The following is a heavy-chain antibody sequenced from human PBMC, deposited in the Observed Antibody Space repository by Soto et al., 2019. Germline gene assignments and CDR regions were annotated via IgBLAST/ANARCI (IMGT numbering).Heavy chain of an antibody. CDR2: IKSKTGGGTA. CDR1: GFNLSHPW. Sequence: GGSLRLSCVASGFNLSHPWMTWVRQAAGKGLEWVGRIKSKTGGGTADYAAPVKGRATISRDDSKNTVYLQMNSLKTEDTAVYYCTTGIYYDILTGYHNVAYWGQGALVTVSS. D-gene: IGHD3-9*01. V-gene: IGHV3-15*01. CDR3: TTGIYYDILTGYHNVAY. J-gene: IGHJ4*02.